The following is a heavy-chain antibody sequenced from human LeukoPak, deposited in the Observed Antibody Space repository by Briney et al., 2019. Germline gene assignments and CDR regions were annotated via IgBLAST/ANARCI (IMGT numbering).Heavy chain of an antibody. CDR2: ISGSGGST. CDR1: GFTFSSYA. CDR3: AKDYGPYYGILGPFDY. V-gene: IGHV3-23*01. D-gene: IGHD3-9*01. Sequence: PGGSLRLSCAASGFTFSSYAMSWVRQAPGKGLEWVSAISGSGGSTYYADSVKGRFTISRDNSKNTLYLQMNSLRAEDTAVYYCAKDYGPYYGILGPFDYWGQGTLVTVSS. J-gene: IGHJ4*02.